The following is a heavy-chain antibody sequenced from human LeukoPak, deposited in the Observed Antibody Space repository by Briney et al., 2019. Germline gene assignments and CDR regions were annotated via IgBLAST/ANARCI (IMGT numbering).Heavy chain of an antibody. Sequence: GGSLRLSCAASGFTFSSYGMHWVRQAPGKGLEWVAFIRYDGSKKDYTDSVKGRFTISRDNSKNTLYLQMNSLRTEDTAVYYCAKGDSGSYGALDIWGQGTMVTVSS. CDR3: AKGDSGSYGALDI. V-gene: IGHV3-30*02. J-gene: IGHJ3*02. D-gene: IGHD1-26*01. CDR2: IRYDGSKK. CDR1: GFTFSSYG.